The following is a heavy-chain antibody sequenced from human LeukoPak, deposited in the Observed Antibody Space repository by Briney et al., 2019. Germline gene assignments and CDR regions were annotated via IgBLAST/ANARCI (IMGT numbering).Heavy chain of an antibody. CDR1: GYTFTSYA. CDR3: ARIRDGYNDAYDI. Sequence: ASVKVSCKASGYTFTSYAMNWVRQAPGQGLEWMGLINPGGDNTKYAQNFQGRVTMTSDTSARTVYMELSSLRSEDTAIYYCARIRDGYNDAYDIWGQGTVVTVPS. D-gene: IGHD5-24*01. J-gene: IGHJ3*02. CDR2: INPGGDNT. V-gene: IGHV1-46*01.